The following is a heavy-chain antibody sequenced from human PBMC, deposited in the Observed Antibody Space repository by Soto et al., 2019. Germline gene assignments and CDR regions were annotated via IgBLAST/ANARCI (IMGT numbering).Heavy chain of an antibody. CDR2: IKEDGSEK. CDR3: SRDVVVGAKALNY. J-gene: IGHJ4*02. D-gene: IGHD2-15*01. CDR1: GFTFSNYW. V-gene: IGHV3-7*01. Sequence: GGSLRLSCAASGFTFSNYWMTWVRQAPGKGLEWVANIKEDGSEKHYVDSGKGRFTISRDNAKNSLYLQMNSLRVEDTAVYFCSRDVVVGAKALNYWGQGALVTVSS.